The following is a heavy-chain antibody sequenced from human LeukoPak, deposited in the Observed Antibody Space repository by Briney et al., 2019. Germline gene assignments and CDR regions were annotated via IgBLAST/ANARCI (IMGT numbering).Heavy chain of an antibody. CDR3: AKDIGSYYDY. CDR1: GFTFSSYE. CDR2: ISSSGSTI. D-gene: IGHD3-10*01. Sequence: GGSLRLSCAASGFTFSSYEMNWVRQAPGKGLEWVSYISSSGSTIYYADSVKGRFTISRDNSKNTLYLEMNSLRAEDTAVYYCAKDIGSYYDYWGQGILVTVSS. V-gene: IGHV3-48*03. J-gene: IGHJ4*02.